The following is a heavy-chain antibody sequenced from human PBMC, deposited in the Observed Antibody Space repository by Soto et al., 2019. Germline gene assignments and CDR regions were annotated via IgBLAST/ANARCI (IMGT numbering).Heavy chain of an antibody. V-gene: IGHV1-8*01. J-gene: IGHJ4*02. CDR1: GYTFTSYD. Sequence: VKVSCKTSGYTFTSYDIHWVRQATGQGLEWMGWMNPNNGYTDYAQKFQGRVTMTRDTSLSTAYMELSSLTSDDTAVYYCARGRGWRDYWGQGXLVTVPS. CDR2: MNPNNGYT. CDR3: ARGRGWRDY. D-gene: IGHD6-19*01.